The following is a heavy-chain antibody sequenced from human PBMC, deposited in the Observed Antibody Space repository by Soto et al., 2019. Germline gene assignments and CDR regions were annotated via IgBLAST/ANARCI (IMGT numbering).Heavy chain of an antibody. CDR3: ARQTYVSYTGPNFQYYFDS. J-gene: IGHJ4*02. V-gene: IGHV5-10-1*01. CDR2: SDPRYFQS. Sequence: PGETLNISCNGSGYSFYGYWITWERQKPGKGLEWMGRSDPRYFQSYYGGSFRSNVTISFTKSISTVFLQWSSLRASDTAMYYCARQTYVSYTGPNFQYYFDSWGQGTPVTVSS. D-gene: IGHD3-16*01. CDR1: GYSFYGYW.